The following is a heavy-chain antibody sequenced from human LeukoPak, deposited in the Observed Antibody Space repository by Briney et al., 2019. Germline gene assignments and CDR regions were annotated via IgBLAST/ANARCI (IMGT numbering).Heavy chain of an antibody. J-gene: IGHJ6*02. CDR2: INPSGGST. CDR3: ATDPGQYGMDV. V-gene: IGHV1-46*01. CDR1: GYTFTSYY. Sequence: ASVKVSCKASGYTFTSYYMHWVRQAPGQGLEWMGIINPSGGSTSYAQKFQGRVTMTEDTSTDTAYMELSSLRSEDTAVYYCATDPGQYGMDVWGQGTTVTVSS.